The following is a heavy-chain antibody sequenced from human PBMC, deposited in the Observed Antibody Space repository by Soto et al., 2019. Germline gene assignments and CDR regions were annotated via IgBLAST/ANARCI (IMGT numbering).Heavy chain of an antibody. CDR2: INTGNGDT. D-gene: IGHD2-2*01. CDR3: ARGRYQFRDGETSVNYFDY. J-gene: IGHJ4*02. V-gene: IGHV1-3*04. CDR1: GYTLTSYG. Sequence: ASVKVSCKASGYTLTSYGLHWVRQAPGERLEWMAWINTGNGDTKYSQRFQGRVTITRETSASSAYMDLSSLRSEDTAVYYCARGRYQFRDGETSVNYFDYWGQGTLVTVYS.